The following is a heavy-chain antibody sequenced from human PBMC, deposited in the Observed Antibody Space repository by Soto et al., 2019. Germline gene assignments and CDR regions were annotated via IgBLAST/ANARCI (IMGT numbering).Heavy chain of an antibody. D-gene: IGHD3-22*01. CDR1: GFSLSTSGMR. V-gene: IGHV2-70*04. CDR3: ARSPYYYDSSGYYSHYYFGY. CDR2: IDWDDDK. J-gene: IGHJ4*02. Sequence: SGPTLVNPTQTLTLTCTFSGFSLSTSGMRVSWIRQPPGKALEWLARIDWDDDKFYSTSLKTRLTISKDTSKNQVVLTMTNMDPVDTATCYCARSPYYYDSSGYYSHYYFGYWGQGTLVTVSS.